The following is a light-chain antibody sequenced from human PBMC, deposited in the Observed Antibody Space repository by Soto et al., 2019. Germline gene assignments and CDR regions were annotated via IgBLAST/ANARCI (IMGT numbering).Light chain of an antibody. Sequence: DIQMTQSPSTLSASVGDRVTITCRASQSISSWLAWYQQKPGKAPKVLIYKASSLESGVPSRFSGSGSGTEFPLHISSLQPDDFGTYYCQQYNNYPRTFGQGTKVEV. CDR2: KAS. CDR3: QQYNNYPRT. V-gene: IGKV1-5*03. CDR1: QSISSW. J-gene: IGKJ1*01.